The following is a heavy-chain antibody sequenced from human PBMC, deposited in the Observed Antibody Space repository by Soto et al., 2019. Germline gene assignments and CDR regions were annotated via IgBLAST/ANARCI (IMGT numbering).Heavy chain of an antibody. CDR3: ARDLELRITIFGVVTKYGMDV. CDR1: GYTFTSYG. D-gene: IGHD3-3*01. CDR2: ISAYNGNT. J-gene: IGHJ6*02. Sequence: ASVKVSCKASGYTFTSYGISWVRQAPGQGLEWMGWISAYNGNTNYAQKLQGRVTMTTDTSTSTAYMELRSLRSDDTAVYYCARDLELRITIFGVVTKYGMDVWGQGTTVTVYS. V-gene: IGHV1-18*04.